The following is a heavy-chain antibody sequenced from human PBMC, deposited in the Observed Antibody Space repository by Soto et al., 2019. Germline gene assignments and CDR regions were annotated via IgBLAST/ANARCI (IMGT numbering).Heavy chain of an antibody. CDR1: GFTFSDYY. V-gene: IGHV3-11*01. J-gene: IGHJ3*02. CDR2: ISSSGSTI. Sequence: QVQLVESGGGLVKPGGSLRLSCAASGFTFSDYYMSWIRQAPGKGLEWVSYISSSGSTIYYADSVKGRFTISRDNAKNSLYLQMNSLGAEDTAVYYCARGARITMVRGVIAINAFDIWGQGTMVTVSS. CDR3: ARGARITMVRGVIAINAFDI. D-gene: IGHD3-10*01.